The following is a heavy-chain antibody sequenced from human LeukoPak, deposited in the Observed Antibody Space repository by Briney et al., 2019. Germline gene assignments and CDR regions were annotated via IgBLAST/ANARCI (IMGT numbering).Heavy chain of an antibody. J-gene: IGHJ6*02. CDR2: MNPNSGNT. CDR3: ARGARKLLLWFGELPTSIDYYGMDV. CDR1: GYTFTSYD. D-gene: IGHD3-10*01. Sequence: ASVKVSCKASGYTFTSYDINWVRQATGQGLEWMGWMNPNSGNTGYVQKFQGRVTMTRNTSISTAYMELSSLRSEDTAVYYCARGARKLLLWFGELPTSIDYYGMDVWGQGTTVTVSS. V-gene: IGHV1-8*01.